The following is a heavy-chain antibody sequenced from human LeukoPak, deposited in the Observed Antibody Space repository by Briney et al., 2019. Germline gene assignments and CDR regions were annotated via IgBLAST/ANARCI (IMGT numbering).Heavy chain of an antibody. Sequence: GSLRLSCAASGVTFSGSALHWVRQASGKGLEWVGRIRSKANNYATAYAASVKGRFTISGDDLKNTAYLQMNSLKIEDTAVYYCFLGTGSSWYSYWGQGTLVTVSS. J-gene: IGHJ4*02. CDR2: IRSKANNYAT. CDR3: FLGTGSSWYSY. CDR1: GVTFSGSA. D-gene: IGHD6-13*01. V-gene: IGHV3-73*01.